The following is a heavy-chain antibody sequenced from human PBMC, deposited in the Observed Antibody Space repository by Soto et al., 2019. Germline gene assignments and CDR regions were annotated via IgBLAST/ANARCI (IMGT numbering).Heavy chain of an antibody. CDR3: ARGRGPLDAFDI. Sequence: ASVKVSCKASGYTFTGYYMHWVRQAPGQGLEWMGWINPNSGGTNYAQKFQDWVTMTRDTSFSTAYMELSRLRSDDTALYYCARGRGPLDAFDIWGQGTLVTVSS. V-gene: IGHV1-2*04. CDR1: GYTFTGYY. J-gene: IGHJ3*02. D-gene: IGHD3-10*01. CDR2: INPNSGGT.